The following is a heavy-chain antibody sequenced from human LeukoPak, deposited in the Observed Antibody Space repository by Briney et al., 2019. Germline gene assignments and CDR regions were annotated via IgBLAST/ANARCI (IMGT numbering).Heavy chain of an antibody. CDR3: ARGPYKYDGSGAFDI. D-gene: IGHD3-22*01. CDR2: IYTSGST. J-gene: IGHJ3*02. CDR1: GDSISSGDYY. Sequence: TSETLSLTCTVSGDSISSGDYYWSWIRQPAGKGLEWIGRIYTSGSTNYNPPLKSRVTISVDTSKNQFSLKLTSLTAADTAVYYCARGPYKYDGSGAFDIWGQGTMVTVSS. V-gene: IGHV4-61*02.